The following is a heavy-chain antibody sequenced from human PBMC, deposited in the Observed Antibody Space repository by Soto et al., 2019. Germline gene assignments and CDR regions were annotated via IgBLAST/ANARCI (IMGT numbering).Heavy chain of an antibody. CDR1: GFTFSSYA. CDR2: ISGSGGST. J-gene: IGHJ4*02. CDR3: AKDACGYCSSTSCSDY. V-gene: IGHV3-23*01. Sequence: GGSLRLSCAASGFTFSSYAMSWVRQAPGKGLEWVSAISGSGGSTYYADSVKGRFTSARDNSKNTLYLPMNSLRAEDTAVYYCAKDACGYCSSTSCSDYWGQGTLVTVSS. D-gene: IGHD2-2*01.